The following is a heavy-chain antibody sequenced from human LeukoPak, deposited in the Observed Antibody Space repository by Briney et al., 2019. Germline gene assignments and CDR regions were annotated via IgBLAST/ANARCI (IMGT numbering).Heavy chain of an antibody. Sequence: NPGGSLRLSCAASGFTFSNAWMSWVRQAPGKGLEWVGRIKSKTDGGTTDYAAPVKGRFTISRDDSKNTLYLQMNSLKTEDTAVYYCTTDGPREWELPTDSDAFDIWGQGTMVTVSS. CDR2: IKSKTDGGTT. CDR1: GFTFSNAW. CDR3: TTDGPREWELPTDSDAFDI. J-gene: IGHJ3*02. V-gene: IGHV3-15*01. D-gene: IGHD1-26*01.